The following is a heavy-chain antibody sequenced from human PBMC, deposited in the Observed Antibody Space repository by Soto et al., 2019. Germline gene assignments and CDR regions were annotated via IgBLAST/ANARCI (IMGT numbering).Heavy chain of an antibody. CDR1: GFTFSSYV. CDR2: ISYDGSNK. CDR3: AKDHGYCSSTSCYTLSYFDY. J-gene: IGHJ4*02. D-gene: IGHD2-2*02. V-gene: IGHV3-30*18. Sequence: PGGSLRLSCAASGFTFSSYVMHWVRQAPGKGLEWVAVISYDGSNKYYADSVKGRFTISRDNSKNTLYLQMNSLRAEDTAVYYCAKDHGYCSSTSCYTLSYFDYWGQGTLVTVSS.